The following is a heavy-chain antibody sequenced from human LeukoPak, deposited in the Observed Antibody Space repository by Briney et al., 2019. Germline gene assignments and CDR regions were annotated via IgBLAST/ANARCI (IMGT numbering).Heavy chain of an antibody. CDR3: ATDSAPVGLDGFDV. D-gene: IGHD2-2*01. CDR1: GYMFTELP. J-gene: IGHJ3*01. CDR2: FEPEDGKI. Sequence: ASVKVSCKVSGYMFTELPIHWVRQAPGKGLEWMGTFEPEDGKIIYAQSFEGRLTMTEDTTTDTAYMELSGLRSEDTAVYYCATDSAPVGLDGFDVWGQGTMVTVSS. V-gene: IGHV1-24*01.